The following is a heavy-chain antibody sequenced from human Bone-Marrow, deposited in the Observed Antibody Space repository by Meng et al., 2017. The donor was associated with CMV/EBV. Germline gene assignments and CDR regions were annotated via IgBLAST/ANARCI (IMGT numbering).Heavy chain of an antibody. V-gene: IGHV1-2*02. D-gene: IGHD3-10*01. J-gene: IGHJ6*01. CDR3: AREDYYGSGRLLYYYGMDV. CDR1: GYTFTGYY. CDR2: INPNSGGT. Sequence: ASVKVSCKASGYTFTGYYMHWVRQAPGQGLEWMGWINPNSGGTNYAQKFQGRVTMTRDTSISTAYMELSRLRSDDTAVYYCAREDYYGSGRLLYYYGMDVWGQGTTV.